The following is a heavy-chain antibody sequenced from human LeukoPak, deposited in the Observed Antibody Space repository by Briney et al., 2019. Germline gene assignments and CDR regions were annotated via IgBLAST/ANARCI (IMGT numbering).Heavy chain of an antibody. V-gene: IGHV5-51*01. CDR3: ARLGKGENLGDFDI. J-gene: IGHJ3*02. CDR2: IYSCDSDT. Sequence: ESLKISCKGSGYSFTSYWIGWGRQMPGKGLEGMGIIYSCDSDTKYSPSFQGQVTISADKSITTVYLQWTSLKSSHAPMSYFARLGKGENLGDFDIWGQGKMVTVSS. CDR1: GYSFTSYW. D-gene: IGHD3-16*01.